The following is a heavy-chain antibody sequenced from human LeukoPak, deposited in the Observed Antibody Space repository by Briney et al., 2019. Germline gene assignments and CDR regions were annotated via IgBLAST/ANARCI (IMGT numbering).Heavy chain of an antibody. CDR3: ARITWIPGPLYYYYYGMDV. CDR2: INHSGST. V-gene: IGHV4-34*01. D-gene: IGHD3-16*01. J-gene: IGHJ6*02. CDR1: GGSFSGYY. Sequence: PSETLSLTCAVYGGSFSGYYWSWIRQPPGKGLEWIGEINHSGSTNYNPSLKSRVTISVDTSKNQFSLKLSSVTAADTAVYYCARITWIPGPLYYYYYGMDVWGQGTTVTVSS.